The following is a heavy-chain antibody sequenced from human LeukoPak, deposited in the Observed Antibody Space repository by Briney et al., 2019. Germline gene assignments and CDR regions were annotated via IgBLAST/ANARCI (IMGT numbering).Heavy chain of an antibody. J-gene: IGHJ4*02. CDR3: ARSNQADDY. V-gene: IGHV3-74*01. D-gene: IGHD4-11*01. CDR1: GFTFSNYW. Sequence: GGSLRLCCAASGFTFSNYWMPWVRQVPVKGLVWVSRINTGGSSTTCADSVKGRFTITRDNAKNTLYLQMNSLRAEDTAVYYCARSNQADDYWGQGTLVTVSS. CDR2: INTGGSST.